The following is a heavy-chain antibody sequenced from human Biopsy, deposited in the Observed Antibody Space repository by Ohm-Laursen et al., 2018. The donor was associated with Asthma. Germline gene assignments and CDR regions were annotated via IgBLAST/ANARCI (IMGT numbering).Heavy chain of an antibody. CDR2: ISPIFGSS. Sequence: VASVKVSCNASGGMFGNYAISWVRQAPGLGLEWMGGISPIFGSSNYAQRFQGRVTITADESTSSAYMELSSLRSEDSAVYYCAREVSTVDYGYYYFAMDVWGQGTTVTVSS. CDR3: AREVSTVDYGYYYFAMDV. V-gene: IGHV1-69*13. D-gene: IGHD4-17*01. J-gene: IGHJ6*02. CDR1: GGMFGNYA.